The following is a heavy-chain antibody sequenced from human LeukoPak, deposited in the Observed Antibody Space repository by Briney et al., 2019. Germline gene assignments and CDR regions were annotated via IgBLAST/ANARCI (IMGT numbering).Heavy chain of an antibody. CDR3: AKGSYYDSSGSFYFDY. J-gene: IGHJ4*02. Sequence: LRLSCAASGFAFSSYAMSWVRQAPGKGLEWVSGISGSGDNTYYADSVKGRFTISRDNSKNTLYVQVNSLGTEDTAAYYCAKGSYYDSSGSFYFDYWGQGTLVTVSS. CDR1: GFAFSSYA. CDR2: ISGSGDNT. D-gene: IGHD3-22*01. V-gene: IGHV3-23*01.